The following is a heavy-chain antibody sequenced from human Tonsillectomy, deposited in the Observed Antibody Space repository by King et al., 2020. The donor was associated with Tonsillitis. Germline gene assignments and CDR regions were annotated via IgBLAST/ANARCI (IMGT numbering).Heavy chain of an antibody. Sequence: QLQESGPGLVKPSETLSLTCTVSGGPISNYSWGWIRQPPGRGLEGMGYIYFIGNTNTNSSLKSRVTISVETSRNQFSLKLSSVTASATAVYYCARGAVGDWAAFDIWGQGTMVTVSS. D-gene: IGHD2-21*02. J-gene: IGHJ3*02. CDR1: GGPISNYS. CDR3: ARGAVGDWAAFDI. CDR2: IYFIGNT. V-gene: IGHV4-59*01.